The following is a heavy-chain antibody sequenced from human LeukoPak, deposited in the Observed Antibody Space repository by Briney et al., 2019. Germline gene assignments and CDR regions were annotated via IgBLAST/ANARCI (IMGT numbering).Heavy chain of an antibody. CDR2: IYYSGST. CDR3: AGRGSEAN. CDR1: SGTISSSSFY. V-gene: IGHV4-39*01. Sequence: SETLSLTCSVSSGTISSSSFYWGWIRQPPGKGLEWIGSIYYSGSTYYNPSLKSRVTISVDTSKNQFSLKLSSVTAADTAVYYCAGRGSEANWGQGTLVTVSS. D-gene: IGHD5-12*01. J-gene: IGHJ4*02.